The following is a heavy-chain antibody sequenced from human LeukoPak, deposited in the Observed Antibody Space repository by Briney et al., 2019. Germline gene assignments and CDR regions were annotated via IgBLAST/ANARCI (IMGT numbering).Heavy chain of an antibody. D-gene: IGHD1-26*01. CDR3: ARDEVGATTREVWFDS. Sequence: PGGSLSLSCAAPGFTFDDYGMGWVRQAPGGGLEWAPGINWNAGSTGYADSVKGRFTISRDNARDSLYLHMNSLRAEDTAFYYCARDEVGATTREVWFDSWGQGALVTVSS. CDR2: INWNAGST. V-gene: IGHV3-20*04. J-gene: IGHJ5*01. CDR1: GFTFDDYG.